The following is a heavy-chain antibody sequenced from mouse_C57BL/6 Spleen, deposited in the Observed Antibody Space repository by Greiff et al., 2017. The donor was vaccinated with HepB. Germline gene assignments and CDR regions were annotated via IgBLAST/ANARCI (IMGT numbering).Heavy chain of an antibody. CDR1: GFTFSDAW. J-gene: IGHJ2*01. D-gene: IGHD2-3*01. Sequence: PGGSMKLSCAASGFTFSDAWMDWVRQSPEKGLEWVAEIRNKANNHATYYAESVKGRFTISRDDSKSSVYLQMNSLRAEDTGIYYCTRKDDGYRGYFDYWGQGTTLTVSS. CDR2: IRNKANNHAT. V-gene: IGHV6-6*01. CDR3: TRKDDGYRGYFDY.